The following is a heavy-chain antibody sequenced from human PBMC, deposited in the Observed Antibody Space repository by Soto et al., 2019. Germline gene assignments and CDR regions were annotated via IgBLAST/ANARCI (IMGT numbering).Heavy chain of an antibody. CDR3: AEDGIRDTVPVSAFLLNRSTDL. V-gene: IGHV3-23*01. D-gene: IGHD5-18*01. CDR2: IRGGVDI. J-gene: IGHJ2*01. Sequence: APGKGLEWVSAIRGGVDIFYADSVKGRFTISRDNSKNTLYLQMSSLRAEDTAVYFCAEDGIRDTVPVSAFLLNRSTDL.